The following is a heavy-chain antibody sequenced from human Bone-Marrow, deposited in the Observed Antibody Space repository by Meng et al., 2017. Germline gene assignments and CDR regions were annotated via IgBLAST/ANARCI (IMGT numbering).Heavy chain of an antibody. V-gene: IGHV3-33*01. Sequence: GESLKISCETSGFTFNAYGMHWVRQAPGKGLEWVALIWYDASETYYADSVKGRFTISRDNSKNTLFLEMNSLRAEDTALYYCARYSSVTQMDCWGQGTRVTVSS. CDR2: IWYDASET. CDR1: GFTFNAYG. D-gene: IGHD2-21*01. CDR3: ARYSSVTQMDC. J-gene: IGHJ4*02.